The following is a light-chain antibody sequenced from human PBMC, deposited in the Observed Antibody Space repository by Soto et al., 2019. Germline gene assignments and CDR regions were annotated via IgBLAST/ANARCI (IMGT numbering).Light chain of an antibody. J-gene: IGKJ5*01. CDR2: AAS. CDR3: QQLNSYPIT. CDR1: QGISSY. V-gene: IGKV1-9*01. Sequence: LTQSPSFLSASVGDRVTITCRASQGISSYLAWYQQKPGKAPKLLIYAASTLQSGVPSRFSGSGSGTEFTLTISSLQPEDFATFCCQQLNSYPITFGQGTRLEIK.